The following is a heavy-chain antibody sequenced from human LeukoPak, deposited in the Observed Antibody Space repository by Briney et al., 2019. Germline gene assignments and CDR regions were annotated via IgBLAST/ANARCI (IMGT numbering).Heavy chain of an antibody. Sequence: ASVTVSCKASGYTFTSYYMHWVRQAPGQGLEWMGIINPSGGSTSYAQKFQGRVTMTRDTSTSTVYMELSSLRSEDTAVYYCARVTRPRYCSSTSCYRDPLGYWGQGTLVTVSS. J-gene: IGHJ4*02. D-gene: IGHD2-2*02. CDR3: ARVTRPRYCSSTSCYRDPLGY. CDR1: GYTFTSYY. V-gene: IGHV1-46*01. CDR2: INPSGGST.